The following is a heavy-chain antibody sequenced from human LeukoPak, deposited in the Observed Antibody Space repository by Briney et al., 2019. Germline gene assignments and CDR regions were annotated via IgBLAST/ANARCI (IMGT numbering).Heavy chain of an antibody. CDR1: GGSISSYY. CDR3: ARGDSGYYSLDYYYYMDV. D-gene: IGHD3-22*01. V-gene: IGHV4-59*01. Sequence: PSETLSLTCAVSGGSISSYYWSWIRQPPGKGLEWIGYIYYSGSTNYNPSLKSRVTMSVDTSKNQFSLKLSSVTAADTAVYYCARGDSGYYSLDYYYYMDVWGKGTTVTVSS. CDR2: IYYSGST. J-gene: IGHJ6*03.